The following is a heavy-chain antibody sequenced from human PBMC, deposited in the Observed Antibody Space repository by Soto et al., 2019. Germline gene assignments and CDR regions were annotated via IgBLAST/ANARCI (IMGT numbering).Heavy chain of an antibody. D-gene: IGHD2-2*01. CDR1: GYTFTGYY. CDR3: AAPLVSSIYPY. CDR2: INPNSGGT. Sequence: ASVKVSCKASGYTFTGYYMHWVRQAPGQGLEWMGWINPNSGGTNYAQKFQGWVTMTRDTSISTAYMELSRLRSDDTAVYYCAAPLVSSIYPYRGQGSVVNGSS. V-gene: IGHV1-2*04. J-gene: IGHJ4*02.